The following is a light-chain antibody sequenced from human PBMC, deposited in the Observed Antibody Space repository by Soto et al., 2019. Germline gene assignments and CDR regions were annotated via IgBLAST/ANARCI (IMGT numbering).Light chain of an antibody. CDR1: QSISSW. Sequence: DIQMTQSPSTLSASVGDRVTITCRASQSISSWLAWYQQKPGKAPKLLIYKASNLESGLPSRFSGSGSGTEFTLTITSLQPDDFATYYCQQYNNYSPRYTFGQGTKLEIK. CDR3: QQYNNYSPRYT. V-gene: IGKV1-5*03. CDR2: KAS. J-gene: IGKJ2*01.